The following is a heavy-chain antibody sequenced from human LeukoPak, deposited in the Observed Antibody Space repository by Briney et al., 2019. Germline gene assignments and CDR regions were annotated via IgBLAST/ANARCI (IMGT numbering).Heavy chain of an antibody. CDR1: GFTFSSYA. CDR3: AKELVAVEYYYDSSGYYYGMDV. D-gene: IGHD3-22*01. Sequence: GRSLRLSCAASGFTFSSYAMSWVRQTPGKGLEWVSASGSGGSTYYADSVKGRFTISRDNSKNTLYLQMNSLRAEDTAVYYCAKELVAVEYYYDSSGYYYGMDVWGQGTTVTVSS. CDR2: SGSGGST. J-gene: IGHJ6*02. V-gene: IGHV3-23*01.